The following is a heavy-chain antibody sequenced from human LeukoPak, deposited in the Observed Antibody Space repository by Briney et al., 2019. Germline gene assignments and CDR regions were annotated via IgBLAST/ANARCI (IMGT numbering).Heavy chain of an antibody. CDR1: GFTFSSYA. V-gene: IGHV3-23*01. Sequence: QAGGSLRLSCAASGFTFSSYAMGWVRQAPGKGLEWVSAISGSGGSTYYADSVKGRFTISRDNSKNTLYLQMNSLRAEDTAVYYCAKDKGFLEWAVSYWGQGTLVTVSS. CDR3: AKDKGFLEWAVSY. CDR2: ISGSGGST. D-gene: IGHD3-3*01. J-gene: IGHJ4*02.